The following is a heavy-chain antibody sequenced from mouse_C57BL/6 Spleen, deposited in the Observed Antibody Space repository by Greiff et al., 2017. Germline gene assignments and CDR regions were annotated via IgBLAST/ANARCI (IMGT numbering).Heavy chain of an antibody. V-gene: IGHV1-15*01. CDR2: IDPETGGT. CDR3: TREVSPFAY. CDR1: GYTFTDYE. Sequence: VQVVESGAELVRPGASVTLSCKASGYTFTDYEMHWVKQTPVHGLEWIGAIDPETGGTAYNQKFKGKAILTADKSSSTAYMELRSLTSEDSAVYYCTREVSPFAYWGQGTLVTVSA. D-gene: IGHD6-2*01. J-gene: IGHJ3*01.